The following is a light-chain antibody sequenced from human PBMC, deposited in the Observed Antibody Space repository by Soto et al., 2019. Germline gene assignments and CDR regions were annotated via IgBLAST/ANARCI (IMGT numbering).Light chain of an antibody. CDR2: GNS. J-gene: IGLJ2*01. CDR3: QSYDSGLSVV. V-gene: IGLV1-40*01. Sequence: QSVLTQPPSVSGAPGQRVTISGTGSSSNIGAGYDVHWYQQLPGTAPKLLIYGNSNRPSGVPDRFSGSKSGTSASLAITGLRAEDEADYYCQSYDSGLSVVFGGGTKLTVL. CDR1: SSNIGAGYD.